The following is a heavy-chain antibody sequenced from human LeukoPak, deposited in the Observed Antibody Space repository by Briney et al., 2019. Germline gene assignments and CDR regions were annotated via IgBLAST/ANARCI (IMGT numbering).Heavy chain of an antibody. J-gene: IGHJ3*02. V-gene: IGHV3-23*01. CDR3: ASPGDVFDI. CDR2: ISGSCAST. Sequence: PGGSLSLSCAVSGFTFSSYAMRWVRQATGKGVEWVSAISGSCASTYYPAPVQCRFPTSRDNSKNTLYLQMTSLRAEDTAVYCCASPGDVFDIWGQGTMVTVSS. CDR1: GFTFSSYA.